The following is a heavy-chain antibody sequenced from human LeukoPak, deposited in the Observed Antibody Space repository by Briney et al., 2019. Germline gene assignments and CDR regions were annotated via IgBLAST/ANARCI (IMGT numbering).Heavy chain of an antibody. CDR3: AQTYYYDSRNSYYFDY. D-gene: IGHD3-22*01. J-gene: IGHJ4*02. V-gene: IGHV2-70*04. Sequence: KESGPAPVKPTQTHTLTCTFSGFSLSTSGMRVSWIRQPPGKALEWLARIDWDDDKFYSTSLKTRLTISKDTSKNQVVLTMTNMDPVNTATYYCAQTYYYDSRNSYYFDYWGQGTLVTVSS. CDR1: GFSLSTSGMR. CDR2: IDWDDDK.